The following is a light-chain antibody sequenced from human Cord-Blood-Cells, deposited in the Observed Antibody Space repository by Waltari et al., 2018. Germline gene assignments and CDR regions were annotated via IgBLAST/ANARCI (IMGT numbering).Light chain of an antibody. J-gene: IGLJ1*01. CDR2: QDS. CDR1: KLGDKY. CDR3: LAWDSSTYV. Sequence: SYELTQPPSVSVSPGQTASITCSGDKLGDKYACWYQQKPGQSPVLVIYQDSKRPSGIPERFSGSNSGNTDTLTISGTQAMDEADYYCLAWDSSTYVFGTGTKVTVL. V-gene: IGLV3-1*01.